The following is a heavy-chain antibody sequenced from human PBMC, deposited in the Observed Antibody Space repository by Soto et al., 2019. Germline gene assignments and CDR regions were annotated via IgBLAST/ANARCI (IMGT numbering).Heavy chain of an antibody. CDR2: ISAYNGNT. CDR3: ARVVYYYDSSGYLECVWFDP. CDR1: GYTFTSYG. D-gene: IGHD3-22*01. V-gene: IGHV1-18*01. J-gene: IGHJ5*02. Sequence: ASVKVSCKASGYTFTSYGISWVRQAPGQGLEWMGWISAYNGNTNYAQKLQGRVTMTTDTSTSTAYMELRSLRSDDTAVYYCARVVYYYDSSGYLECVWFDPWGQGTLVTVSS.